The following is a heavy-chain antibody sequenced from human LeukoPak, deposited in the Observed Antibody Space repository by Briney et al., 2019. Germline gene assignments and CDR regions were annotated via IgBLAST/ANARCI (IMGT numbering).Heavy chain of an antibody. CDR2: IYYSGST. D-gene: IGHD5-12*01. Sequence: SETLSLTCTVSGGSISTYYWSWIRQPPGKGLEWIGYIYYSGSTNYNPSLKSRVTVSVDTSKNQFSLKLSSVTAADTAVYYCARASGYHYYFDYWGREPWSPSPQ. V-gene: IGHV4-59*01. CDR3: ARASGYHYYFDY. CDR1: GGSISTYY. J-gene: IGHJ4*02.